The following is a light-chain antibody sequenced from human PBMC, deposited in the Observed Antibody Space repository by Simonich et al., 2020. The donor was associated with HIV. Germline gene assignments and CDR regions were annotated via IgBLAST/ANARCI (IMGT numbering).Light chain of an antibody. Sequence: DIVMTQSPDSLAVSLGERATINCKSSQSVLYSSNNKNYLAWYQQKPGQPPKLLIYWASTRESWVPNRFSGSGSGTDFTLTISSLQAEDVAVYYCQQYYGTPYTFGQGTKVEI. J-gene: IGKJ2*01. CDR1: QSVLYSSNNKNY. CDR2: WAS. V-gene: IGKV4-1*01. CDR3: QQYYGTPYT.